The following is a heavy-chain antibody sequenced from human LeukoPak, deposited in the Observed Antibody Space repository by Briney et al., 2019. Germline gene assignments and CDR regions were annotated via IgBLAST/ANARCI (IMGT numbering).Heavy chain of an antibody. CDR1: GYTFTSYG. CDR3: ARDDIVVVPTATHSHYFGMDV. J-gene: IGHJ6*02. CDR2: ISGYNGNT. V-gene: IGHV1-18*01. D-gene: IGHD2-2*01. Sequence: GASVKVSCKTSGYTFTSYGISWVRQAPGQGLEWMGWISGYNGNTNYAQKLQGRVTVTTDTSTSTAYMELRSLRSDDTAVYYCARDDIVVVPTATHSHYFGMDVWGQGTTVTVSS.